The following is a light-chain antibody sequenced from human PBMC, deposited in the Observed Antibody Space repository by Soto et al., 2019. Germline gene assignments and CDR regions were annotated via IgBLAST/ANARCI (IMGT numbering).Light chain of an antibody. Sequence: EIVLTQSPGTLSLSPGERATLSCRASQSVSSSYLAWYQQKPGQAPRLLIYGASSRATGIPDRFSGSGFGTDFTLTISRLEPDDFAVYYCQQYGSSPGYTFGQGTKREIK. V-gene: IGKV3-20*01. J-gene: IGKJ2*01. CDR1: QSVSSSY. CDR3: QQYGSSPGYT. CDR2: GAS.